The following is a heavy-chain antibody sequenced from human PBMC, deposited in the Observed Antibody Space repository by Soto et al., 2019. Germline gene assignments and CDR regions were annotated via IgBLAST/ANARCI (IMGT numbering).Heavy chain of an antibody. D-gene: IGHD3-16*02. CDR3: AKDLLMITFGGVIAHFDC. CDR2: ISGGGDST. V-gene: IGHV3-23*01. Sequence: HPGGSLRLSCAASGFTFSYYAMSWVRQAPGKGLEWVSGISGGGDSTYYADSVKGRFTISRDNSKNTLYLQMNSLTAEDTAVYYCAKDLLMITFGGVIAHFDCWGQGTLVTVSS. CDR1: GFTFSYYA. J-gene: IGHJ4*02.